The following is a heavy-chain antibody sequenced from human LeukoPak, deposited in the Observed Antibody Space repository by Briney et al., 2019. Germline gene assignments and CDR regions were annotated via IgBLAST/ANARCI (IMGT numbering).Heavy chain of an antibody. CDR2: MYSSGST. CDR3: AREGSGGALDY. CDR1: GFTVSSNY. D-gene: IGHD2-21*01. Sequence: GGSLRLSCAASGFTVSSNYMSWVRQAPGTGLEWVSVMYSSGSTYYADSVKGRFTISRDNSKNTLYLQMNSLRAEDTPVYYCAREGSGGALDYWGQGTLVTVSS. J-gene: IGHJ4*02. V-gene: IGHV3-53*01.